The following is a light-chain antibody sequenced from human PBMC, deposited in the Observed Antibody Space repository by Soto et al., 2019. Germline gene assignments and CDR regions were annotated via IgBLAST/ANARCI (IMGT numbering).Light chain of an antibody. V-gene: IGKV1-5*01. CDR2: DVS. CDR1: QTISGW. Sequence: DIQMTQSPSTLSASVGDRVTITCRASQTISGWLAWYQQKPGKAPKLLIYDVSSLESGVPSRFSGSGSETEFTLTISSLFPDDFATYYCQQYNRYWTFGQGTKVDIK. J-gene: IGKJ1*01. CDR3: QQYNRYWT.